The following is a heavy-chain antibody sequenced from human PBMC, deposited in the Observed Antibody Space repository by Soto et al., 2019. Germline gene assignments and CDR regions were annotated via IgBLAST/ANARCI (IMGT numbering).Heavy chain of an antibody. Sequence: GGSLRLSCAASGFTVSINYMRWVRQAPGEGLEWVSVIYSGGSTYYADSVKGRFTISRDNSKNTLYLQMNSLRAEDTAVYYCTRVRRDYYDDSGYIYYFDYWGQGT. CDR1: GFTVSINY. CDR2: IYSGGST. J-gene: IGHJ4*02. CDR3: TRVRRDYYDDSGYIYYFDY. D-gene: IGHD3-22*01. V-gene: IGHV3-66*01.